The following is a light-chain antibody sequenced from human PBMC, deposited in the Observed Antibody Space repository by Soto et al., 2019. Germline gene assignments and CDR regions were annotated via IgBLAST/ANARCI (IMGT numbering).Light chain of an antibody. CDR3: QESYSTPST. CDR1: QSINNY. CDR2: DAS. Sequence: EIVLTQSPPTLSLSPGERATLSCRASQSINNYLAWYQQKPGQAPRLLIYDASNRANGIPARSSGSGSGTDFTLTISSLQPEDFATDYYQESYSTPSTFGPETKLDVK. V-gene: IGKV3-11*01. J-gene: IGKJ3*01.